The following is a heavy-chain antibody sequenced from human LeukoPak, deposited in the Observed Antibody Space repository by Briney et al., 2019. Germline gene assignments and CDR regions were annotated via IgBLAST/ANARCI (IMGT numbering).Heavy chain of an antibody. CDR1: EYTFTSYD. CDR2: MNPNSGNT. J-gene: IGHJ5*02. CDR3: ARSNYGGKRWFDP. Sequence: SVKFSCKASEYTFTSYDINWVRQATGQGLEWMGWMNPNSGNTGYAQQFQGRVTMTRDTSINTAYMELSSLRSEDTAVYYCARSNYGGKRWFDPWGQGTLVIVSS. D-gene: IGHD4-23*01. V-gene: IGHV1-8*01.